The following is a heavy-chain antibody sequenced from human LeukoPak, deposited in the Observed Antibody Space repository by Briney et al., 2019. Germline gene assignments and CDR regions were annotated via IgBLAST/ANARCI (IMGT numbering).Heavy chain of an antibody. CDR3: ARRGWYSAYDPIFDY. Sequence: ASVWVSCKASGYTFTNYYIHWVRQAPGQGLEWMGIINPTDGSTVYTQKFQGRVTMTRDTSTTTVYVELSSLRSEGTAVYYCARRGWYSAYDPIFDYWGQGTLVTVSS. CDR2: INPTDGST. D-gene: IGHD5-12*01. CDR1: GYTFTNYY. V-gene: IGHV1-46*01. J-gene: IGHJ4*02.